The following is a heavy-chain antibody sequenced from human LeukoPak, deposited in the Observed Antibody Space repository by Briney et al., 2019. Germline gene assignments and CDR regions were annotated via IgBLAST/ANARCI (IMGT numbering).Heavy chain of an antibody. V-gene: IGHV3-23*01. CDR2: ISGSGGST. CDR1: GFTFSSYA. CDR3: AKDRRIRNYDSSGYYDY. D-gene: IGHD3-22*01. Sequence: GGSLRLSCAASGFTFSSYAMSWVRQAPGKGLEGVSAISGSGGSTYYADSVKGRFTISRDNSKNTLYLQMNSLRAEDTAVYYCAKDRRIRNYDSSGYYDYWGQGTLVTVSS. J-gene: IGHJ4*02.